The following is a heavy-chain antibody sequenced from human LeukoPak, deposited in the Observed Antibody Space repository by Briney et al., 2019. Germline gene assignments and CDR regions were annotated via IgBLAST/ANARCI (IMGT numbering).Heavy chain of an antibody. CDR3: AKGGPEASAGLSWFDP. Sequence: SETLSLTCAVSGGSISYSYWHWMRQPPGKGLEWIGHTFYSGNAKYNPSLKSRVTISVDMSKNQFSLNLSSVTAADTAVYYCAKGGPEASAGLSWFDPWGQGTLVTVSS. D-gene: IGHD1-14*01. CDR1: GGSISYSY. J-gene: IGHJ5*02. V-gene: IGHV4-59*01. CDR2: TFYSGNA.